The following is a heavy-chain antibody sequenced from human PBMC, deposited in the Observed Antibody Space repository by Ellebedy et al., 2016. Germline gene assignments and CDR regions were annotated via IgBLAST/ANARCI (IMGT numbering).Heavy chain of an antibody. D-gene: IGHD2-15*01. CDR1: GYAFTTYA. CDR3: ARGGRYCSATSCHNPTTGSYGMDV. CDR2: INSGNGDT. Sequence: ASVKVSXXASGYAFTTYAIHWVRQAPGQGLEWMGWINSGNGDTKSSEKFQGRVTITRDTSATTVHMGLSSLRSEDTAVYFCARGGRYCSATSCHNPTTGSYGMDVWGQGTTVIFSS. J-gene: IGHJ6*01. V-gene: IGHV1-3*01.